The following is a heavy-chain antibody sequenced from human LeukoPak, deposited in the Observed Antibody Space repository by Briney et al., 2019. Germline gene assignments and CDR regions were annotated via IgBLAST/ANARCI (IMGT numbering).Heavy chain of an antibody. CDR2: IIPILGIA. CDR1: GGTFSSYA. V-gene: IGHV1-69*04. Sequence: SVKVSCKASGGTFSSYAISWVRQAPGQGLEWMGRIIPILGIANYAQKFQGRVTITADKSTSTAYMELSSLRSEDTAVYYCARGNMVYAAFDYWGQGTLVTVSS. J-gene: IGHJ4*02. D-gene: IGHD2-8*01. CDR3: ARGNMVYAAFDY.